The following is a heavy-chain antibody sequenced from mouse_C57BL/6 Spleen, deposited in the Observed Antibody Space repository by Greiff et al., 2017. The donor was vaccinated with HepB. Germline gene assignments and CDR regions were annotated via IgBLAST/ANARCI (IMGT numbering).Heavy chain of an antibody. CDR1: GYSFTSYY. D-gene: IGHD2-2*01. V-gene: IGHV1-66*01. J-gene: IGHJ3*01. CDR3: ARSGGYDGVFAY. CDR2: IYPGSGTT. Sequence: QVQLQQSGPELVKPGASVKISCKASGYSFTSYYIHWVKQRPGQGLEWIGWIYPGSGTTKYNAKFKGKATLTADTSSSTAYMQHSSLTSEDSAVYYCARSGGYDGVFAYWGQGTLVTVSA.